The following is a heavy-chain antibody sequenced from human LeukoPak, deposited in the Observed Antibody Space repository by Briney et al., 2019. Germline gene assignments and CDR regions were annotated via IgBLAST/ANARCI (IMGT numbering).Heavy chain of an antibody. J-gene: IGHJ4*02. CDR2: IYHTGNT. CDR1: GGSISSGAYY. CDR3: ARDLSGYGASDY. V-gene: IGHV4-31*03. D-gene: IGHD3-22*01. Sequence: PSETLSLTCSVSGGSISSGAYYWSWHRPFPGRGMEWIAYIYHTGNTYYNPSLKSRLTISLDTSKNQFSLKLSSVTAADTAVYYCARDLSGYGASDYWGQGTLVTVSS.